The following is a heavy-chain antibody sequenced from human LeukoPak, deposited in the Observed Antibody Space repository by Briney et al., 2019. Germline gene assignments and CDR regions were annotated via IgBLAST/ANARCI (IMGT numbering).Heavy chain of an antibody. CDR3: ARERRYYYYYMDV. CDR1: GFTFSSYS. J-gene: IGHJ6*03. Sequence: GGSLRLSCAASGFTFSSYSMNWVRQAPGKGLEWVSYISSGSSTIYYAYSVKGRFTISRDNAKSSLYLQMNSLRAEDAAVYYCARERRYYYYYMDVWGKGTTVTVSS. CDR2: ISSGSSTI. V-gene: IGHV3-48*01.